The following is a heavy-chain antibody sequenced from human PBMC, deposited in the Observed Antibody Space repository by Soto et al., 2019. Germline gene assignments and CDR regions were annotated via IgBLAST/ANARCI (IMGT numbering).Heavy chain of an antibody. Sequence: SETLSLTCTVSGGSVNTAPYHWSWIRQSPRNGLEWIGNIYYTGSTNYNPSFESRVAISLDTSNNQFSLRLTSLTAADTAVYFCAGHHHSYYDTSGYYPYFALWRQGTRVTLAS. CDR3: AGHHHSYYDTSGYYPYFAL. CDR1: GGSVNTAPYH. D-gene: IGHD3-22*01. V-gene: IGHV4-61*01. CDR2: IYYTGST. J-gene: IGHJ4*02.